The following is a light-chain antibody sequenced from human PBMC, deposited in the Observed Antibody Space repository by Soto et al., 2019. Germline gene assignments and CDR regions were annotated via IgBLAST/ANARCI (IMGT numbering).Light chain of an antibody. Sequence: QSVLTQPPSASGTPGQTVVISCSGSNSNIETNYVFWYQQLPGAAPKPLMYRNSQRPSGVPDLFSGSKSGTSASLAISGLRSDDEADYYCSSWDDSLIGWVFGGGTKVTVL. CDR1: NSNIETNY. J-gene: IGLJ3*02. V-gene: IGLV1-47*01. CDR2: RNS. CDR3: SSWDDSLIGWV.